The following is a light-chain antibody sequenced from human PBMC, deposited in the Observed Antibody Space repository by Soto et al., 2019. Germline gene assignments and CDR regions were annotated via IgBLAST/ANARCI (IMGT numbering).Light chain of an antibody. Sequence: QSALTRPRSVSGSPGQSVTISCTGTSSDVGGYNYVSWYQHHPGKAPKLMIYDVTKRPSGVRDRFSASKSGNTASLTISGLQAEDEADYYCCSYAGSYTYVFGTGTKV. J-gene: IGLJ1*01. CDR2: DVT. CDR1: SSDVGGYNY. V-gene: IGLV2-11*01. CDR3: CSYAGSYTYV.